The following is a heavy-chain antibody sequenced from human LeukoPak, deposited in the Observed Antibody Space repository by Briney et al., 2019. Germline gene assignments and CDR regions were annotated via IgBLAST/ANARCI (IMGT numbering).Heavy chain of an antibody. CDR3: ARDLVRRDSSGPPFDY. V-gene: IGHV1-18*01. Sequence: ASVKVSCKASGYTFTSYGISWVRQAPGQGLEWMGWISAYNGNTNYAQKLQGRVTMTTDTSTSTAYMELRSLRSDDTAVYYCARDLVRRDSSGPPFDYWGQGTLVTVSS. J-gene: IGHJ4*02. CDR1: GYTFTSYG. D-gene: IGHD3-22*01. CDR2: ISAYNGNT.